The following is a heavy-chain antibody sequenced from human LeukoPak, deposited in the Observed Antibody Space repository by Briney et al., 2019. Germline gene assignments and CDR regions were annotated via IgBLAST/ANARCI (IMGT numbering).Heavy chain of an antibody. CDR2: MKYDGSDK. V-gene: IGHV3-7*01. CDR3: ARDIEAAGLFLDY. D-gene: IGHD6-13*01. CDR1: GFTFSSYW. Sequence: GGSLRLSCAASGFTFSSYWMSWVPQAPGKGLEWVANMKYDGSDKYYVDSVKGRFTISRDNTKNSLYLQMNSLRAENTAVYYCARDIEAAGLFLDYWGKGTLVTVSS. J-gene: IGHJ4*02.